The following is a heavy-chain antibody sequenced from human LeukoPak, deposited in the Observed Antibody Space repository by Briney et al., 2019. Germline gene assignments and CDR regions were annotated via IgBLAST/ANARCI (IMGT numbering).Heavy chain of an antibody. Sequence: SETLSLTCTVSGGSISSGGYYWSWIRQHPGKGLEWIGYIYYSGSAYYNPSLKSRVTISVDTSKNQFSLKLSSVTAADTAVYYCASQGESLSFDYWGQGTLVTVSS. V-gene: IGHV4-31*03. D-gene: IGHD3-16*01. J-gene: IGHJ4*02. CDR1: GGSISSGGYY. CDR3: ASQGESLSFDY. CDR2: IYYSGSA.